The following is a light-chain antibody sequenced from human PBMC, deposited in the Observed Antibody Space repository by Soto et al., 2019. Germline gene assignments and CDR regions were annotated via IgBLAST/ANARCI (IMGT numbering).Light chain of an antibody. CDR3: QQYNNWPWA. Sequence: VMAQSPATLSVSPGERATLSCRASQSVSSNLAWYQQKPGQAPRLLIYGASTRATGIPARFSGSGSGTEFTLTVSSLQSEDFAVYYCQQYNNWPWAFGQGTKVDI. J-gene: IGKJ1*01. CDR1: QSVSSN. CDR2: GAS. V-gene: IGKV3-15*01.